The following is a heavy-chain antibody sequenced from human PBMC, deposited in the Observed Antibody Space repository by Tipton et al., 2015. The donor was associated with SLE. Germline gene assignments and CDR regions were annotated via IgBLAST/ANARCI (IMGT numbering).Heavy chain of an antibody. V-gene: IGHV3-23*01. Sequence: SLRLSCAASGFTFRTYAMSWVRLAPGKGPEWVSGISGGGGTFYADSVKGRFTIFTDTSKNTLYLQMNRLRVEDTALYYCAKEIGSIGTPCFDSWGQGTLVTVSS. CDR3: AKEIGSIGTPCFDS. CDR1: GFTFRTYA. D-gene: IGHD2-15*01. CDR2: ISGGGGT. J-gene: IGHJ4*02.